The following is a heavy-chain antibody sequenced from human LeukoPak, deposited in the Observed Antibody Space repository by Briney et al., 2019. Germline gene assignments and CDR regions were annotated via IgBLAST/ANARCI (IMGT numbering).Heavy chain of an antibody. D-gene: IGHD1-7*01. CDR2: IYSTGST. CDR1: GGSISGHY. V-gene: IGHV4-4*07. Sequence: PSETLSLTCSVSGGSISGHYWSWVRQPAGKRLEDLGRIYSTGSTHYNPSLESRVTMSVDTSKNQFSLRLSSVTAADTAVYYCARGTTEYIYYFEHWGQGILVTVSS. CDR3: ARGTTEYIYYFEH. J-gene: IGHJ4*02.